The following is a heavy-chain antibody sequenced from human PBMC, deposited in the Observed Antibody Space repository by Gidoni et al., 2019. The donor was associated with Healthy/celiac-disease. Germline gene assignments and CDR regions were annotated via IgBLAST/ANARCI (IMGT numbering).Heavy chain of an antibody. CDR3: ARMAEDYYGSGSYYNARFDY. CDR2: IDWDDDK. V-gene: IGHV2-70*01. CDR1: GFSLSTSGMC. D-gene: IGHD3-10*01. Sequence: QVTLRESGPALVKPTQTLTLTCTFSGFSLSTSGMCVSWIRQPPGKALEWLALIDWDDDKYYSTSLKTRLTISKDTSKNQVVLTMTNMDPVDTATYYCARMAEDYYGSGSYYNARFDYWGQGTLVTVSS. J-gene: IGHJ4*02.